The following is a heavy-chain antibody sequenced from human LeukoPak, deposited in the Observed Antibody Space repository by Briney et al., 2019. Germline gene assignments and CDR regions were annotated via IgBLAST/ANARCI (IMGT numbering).Heavy chain of an antibody. CDR1: GFPFSIYG. V-gene: IGHV3-30*18. J-gene: IGHJ4*02. CDR3: AKDLSYGSYSFDS. Sequence: PGGSLRLSCAASGFPFSIYGMHWVRQAPGKGLEWVAIITFDGNSKSYADSVKSRFTVSRDNSKNTLYLQMSSLRTEDTAVYYCAKDLSYGSYSFDSWGQGALVTVSS. CDR2: ITFDGNSK. D-gene: IGHD3-10*01.